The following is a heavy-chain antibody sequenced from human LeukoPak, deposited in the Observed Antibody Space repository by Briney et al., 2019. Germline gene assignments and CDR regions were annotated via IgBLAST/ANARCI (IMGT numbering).Heavy chain of an antibody. V-gene: IGHV3-64D*06. CDR1: GFTFSSYT. Sequence: PGGSLRLSCSASGFTFSSYTMYWVRQAPGKGLEYVSAISSNGGSPYYADSVKGRFTISRDNPKNTVYLQMNSVRADDTAIYYCAKTSYYDLWSGSLRGYFDYWGQGTLVTVSS. D-gene: IGHD3-3*01. J-gene: IGHJ4*02. CDR2: ISSNGGSP. CDR3: AKTSYYDLWSGSLRGYFDY.